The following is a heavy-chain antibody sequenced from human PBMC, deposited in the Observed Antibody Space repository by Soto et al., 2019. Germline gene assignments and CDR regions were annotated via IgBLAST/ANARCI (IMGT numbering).Heavy chain of an antibody. J-gene: IGHJ5*02. CDR2: IYFSGST. CDR3: AKTGYSYGYGWFDP. V-gene: IGHV4-30-4*01. D-gene: IGHD5-18*01. CDR1: GGSISSGDYY. Sequence: QVQLQESGPGLVKPSQTLSLTRTVSGGSISSGDYYWGWIRQPPGKGLEWIGYIYFSGSTYYNPSLKSRVTISVDTSKNQFSLKLSSVTAADTAVYYCAKTGYSYGYGWFDPWGQGTLVTVSS.